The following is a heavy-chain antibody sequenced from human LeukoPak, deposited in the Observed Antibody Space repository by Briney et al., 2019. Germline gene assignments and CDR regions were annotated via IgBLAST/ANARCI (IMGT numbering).Heavy chain of an antibody. CDR3: ARLRYSSSWYGRDNWFDP. J-gene: IGHJ5*02. Sequence: PSETLSLTCAVYGGSFSGYYWSWIRQPPGKGLEWIGEINHSGSTNYNPSLKSRVTISVDTSKNQFSLKLSSVTAADTAVYYRARLRYSSSWYGRDNWFDPWGQGTLVTVSS. D-gene: IGHD6-13*01. CDR1: GGSFSGYY. V-gene: IGHV4-34*01. CDR2: INHSGST.